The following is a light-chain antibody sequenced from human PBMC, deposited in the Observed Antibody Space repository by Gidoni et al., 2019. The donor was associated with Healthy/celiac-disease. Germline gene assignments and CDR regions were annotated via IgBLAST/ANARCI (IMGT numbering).Light chain of an antibody. CDR2: DAS. V-gene: IGKV1-33*01. Sequence: DIQMTQSPSSLSASVGDRVTITCQASQDISNYLNWYQQKPGKAPKHLIYDASNLETGVPSRFSGSGSGTDFTFTISSLQPEVIATYYCQQYDNLPWTFXQXTKVEIK. CDR1: QDISNY. CDR3: QQYDNLPWT. J-gene: IGKJ1*01.